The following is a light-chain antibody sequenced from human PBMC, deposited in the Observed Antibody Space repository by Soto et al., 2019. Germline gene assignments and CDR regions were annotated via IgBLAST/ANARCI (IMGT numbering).Light chain of an antibody. CDR1: SSDVGGYNY. CDR3: SSYTSSSTLGSRV. V-gene: IGLV2-14*01. Sequence: QSALTQPASVSGSPGQSITISCTGTSSDVGGYNYVSWYQQHPGKAPKLMIYDVSNRPSGVSNRFSGSKSGNTASLTISGLQAEHEADYYCSSYTSSSTLGSRVFGGGTKLTVL. J-gene: IGLJ3*02. CDR2: DVS.